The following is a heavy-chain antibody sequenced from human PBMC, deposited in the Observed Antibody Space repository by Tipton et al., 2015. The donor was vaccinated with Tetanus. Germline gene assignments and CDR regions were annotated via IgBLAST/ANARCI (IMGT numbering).Heavy chain of an antibody. Sequence: SLRLSCAASGFTFISHGMSWVRQAPGKGLEWVSGISNNGGSTYDTDSVKGRFTISRDNSKNTLYLQMNSLRAEDTAVYYCARDGGYYYGDYASFDYWGQGTLVTVSS. CDR1: GFTFISHG. J-gene: IGHJ4*02. V-gene: IGHV3-23*01. CDR3: ARDGGYYYGDYASFDY. D-gene: IGHD4-17*01. CDR2: ISNNGGST.